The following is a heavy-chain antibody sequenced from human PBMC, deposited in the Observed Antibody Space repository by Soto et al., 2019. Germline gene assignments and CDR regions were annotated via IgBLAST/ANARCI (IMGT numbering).Heavy chain of an antibody. Sequence: GGSLRLSCAASGFTFSNAWMNWVRQAPGKGLEWVGRIKSKTDGGTTEYAAPVKGRFTISRDDSKNTLYLQMNSLKTEDTAVYYCTTDHLTTVTTSTDYWGQGTLVTVSS. J-gene: IGHJ4*02. V-gene: IGHV3-15*07. CDR3: TTDHLTTVTTSTDY. CDR1: GFTFSNAW. CDR2: IKSKTDGGTT. D-gene: IGHD4-17*01.